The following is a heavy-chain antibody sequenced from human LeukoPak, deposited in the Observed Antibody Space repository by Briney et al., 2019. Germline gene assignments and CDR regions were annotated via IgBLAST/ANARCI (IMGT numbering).Heavy chain of an antibody. CDR1: GYSISSSYY. V-gene: IGHV4-38-2*01. CDR2: IYHSGST. D-gene: IGHD4-11*01. Sequence: SETLSLTCAVSGYSISSSYYWGWIRQPPGKGLEWIGSIYHSGSTYYNPSLKSRVTISVDTSKNQFSLKLSSVTAADTAVYYRAREGRQVTQLYGSYIFDYWGPGTLVTVSS. J-gene: IGHJ4*02. CDR3: AREGRQVTQLYGSYIFDY.